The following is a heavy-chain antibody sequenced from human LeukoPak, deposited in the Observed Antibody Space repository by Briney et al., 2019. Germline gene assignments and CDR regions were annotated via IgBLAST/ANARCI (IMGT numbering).Heavy chain of an antibody. Sequence: PSETLSLTCAVYGGSFSGYYWSWIRQPPGKGLEWIGEINHSGSTNYNPSLKSRVTISVDTSKNQFSLKLSSVTAADTAVYYCARGVEMATIRANFDYWGQGTLVTVSS. J-gene: IGHJ4*02. CDR1: GGSFSGYY. V-gene: IGHV4-34*01. D-gene: IGHD5-24*01. CDR3: ARGVEMATIRANFDY. CDR2: INHSGST.